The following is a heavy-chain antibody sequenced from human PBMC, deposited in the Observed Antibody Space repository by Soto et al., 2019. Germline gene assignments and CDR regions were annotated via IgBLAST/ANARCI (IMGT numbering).Heavy chain of an antibody. V-gene: IGHV4-39*01. Sequence: SETLSLTCTVSGGSISSSSYYWGWIRQPPGKGLEWIGSIYYSGNTYYNPSLKSRVTISVDTAKNQFSLKLSSVTAADTAVYYCARQYDFGSGSYYNRPFYCWGQGTLVTVSS. D-gene: IGHD3-10*01. CDR2: IYYSGNT. CDR1: GGSISSSSYY. J-gene: IGHJ4*02. CDR3: ARQYDFGSGSYYNRPFYC.